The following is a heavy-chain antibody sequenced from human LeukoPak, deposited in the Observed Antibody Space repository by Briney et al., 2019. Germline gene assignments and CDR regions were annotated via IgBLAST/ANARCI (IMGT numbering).Heavy chain of an antibody. V-gene: IGHV3-30-3*01. CDR3: ANLAAAGTLPGGHYYMDV. CDR2: ISYEGSNK. D-gene: IGHD6-13*01. Sequence: GRSLRLSCAASGFTFSSYAMHWVRQAPGKGLEWVAVISYEGSNKYYADSVKGRFTISRDNSKNTLYLQMNSLRAEDTAVHYCANLAAAGTLPGGHYYMDVWGKGTTVTVSS. CDR1: GFTFSSYA. J-gene: IGHJ6*03.